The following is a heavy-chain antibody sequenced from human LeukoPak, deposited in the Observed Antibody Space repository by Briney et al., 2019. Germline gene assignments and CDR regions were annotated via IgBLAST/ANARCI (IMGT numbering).Heavy chain of an antibody. D-gene: IGHD3-3*01. CDR3: AKGLDRWYYDFWSGYYGLDY. J-gene: IGHJ4*02. CDR1: GFTFNTYW. V-gene: IGHV3-74*01. Sequence: GGSLRLSCAASGFTFNTYWMYWVRQAPGKGLVWVSRINSDGSSTTYADSVKGRFTISRDNAKNTLYLQMHSLRAEDTAVYYCAKGLDRWYYDFWSGYYGLDYWGQGTLVTVSS. CDR2: INSDGSST.